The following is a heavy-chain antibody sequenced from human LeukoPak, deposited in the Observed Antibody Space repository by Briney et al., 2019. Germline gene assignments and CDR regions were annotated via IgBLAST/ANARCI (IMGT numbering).Heavy chain of an antibody. D-gene: IGHD2-15*01. CDR1: GGSISSYY. J-gene: IGHJ4*02. CDR3: ARGPLVITPINYFDY. Sequence: PSETLSLTCTVSGGSISSYYWSWIRQPAGKGLEWIGRIYTSGSTNYNPSLKSRVTMSVDTSKNQFSLKLSSVTAADTAVYYCARGPLVITPINYFDYWGQGTLVTVSS. V-gene: IGHV4-4*07. CDR2: IYTSGST.